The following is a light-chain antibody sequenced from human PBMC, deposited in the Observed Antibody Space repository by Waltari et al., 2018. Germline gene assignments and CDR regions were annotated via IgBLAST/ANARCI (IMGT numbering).Light chain of an antibody. J-gene: IGLJ3*02. CDR2: VNSDGSH. CDR3: QTGGQGTWV. Sequence: QLVLTQSPSASASLGASVKLTCTLSSGHSSNVIAWLQQQPEKGPRYLKKVNSDGSHSRGDEIPDRLSGSSSGAERYLPISSLQSEDEADYYCQTGGQGTWVFGGGTKLTVL. V-gene: IGLV4-69*01. CDR1: SGHSSNV.